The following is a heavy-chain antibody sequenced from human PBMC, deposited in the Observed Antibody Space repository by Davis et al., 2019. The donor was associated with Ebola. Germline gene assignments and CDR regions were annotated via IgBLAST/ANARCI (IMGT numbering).Heavy chain of an antibody. CDR3: AKGGYGQQLPLYYYGMDV. J-gene: IGHJ6*02. D-gene: IGHD6-13*01. CDR1: GFTFTNYA. Sequence: GESLKISCAASGFTFTNYAMSWVRQAPGKGLAWVPAISGSGGSTYYADSVKGRFTISRDNSKNTLYLQMNSLRAEDTAVYYCAKGGYGQQLPLYYYGMDVWGQGTTVTVSS. CDR2: ISGSGGST. V-gene: IGHV3-23*01.